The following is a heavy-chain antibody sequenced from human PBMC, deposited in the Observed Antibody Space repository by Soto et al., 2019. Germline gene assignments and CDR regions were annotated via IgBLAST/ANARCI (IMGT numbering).Heavy chain of an antibody. CDR3: AKDFPNYYDSSGYYYGAFDI. CDR2: ISYDGSNK. Sequence: PGGSLRLSCAASGFTFSSYGMHWVRQAPGKGLEWVAVISYDGSNKYYADSVKGRFTISRDNSKNTLYLQMNSLRAEDTAVYYCAKDFPNYYDSSGYYYGAFDIWGQGT. V-gene: IGHV3-30*18. D-gene: IGHD3-22*01. CDR1: GFTFSSYG. J-gene: IGHJ3*02.